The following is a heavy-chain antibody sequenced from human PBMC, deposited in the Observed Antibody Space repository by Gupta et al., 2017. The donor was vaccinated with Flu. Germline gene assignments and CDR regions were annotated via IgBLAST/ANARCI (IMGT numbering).Heavy chain of an antibody. CDR3: AKEGHYDFWSGYNPLYYGMDV. D-gene: IGHD3-3*01. V-gene: IGHV3-23*01. CDR2: ISGSGGST. J-gene: IGHJ6*02. CDR1: GFTFSSYA. Sequence: EVQLLASGGGLVQPGGSLRLSCAASGFTFSSYAMSWVRQAPGKGLEWVSAISGSGGSTYYADSVKGRFTISRDNSKNTLYLQMNSLRAEDTAVYYCAKEGHYDFWSGYNPLYYGMDVWGQGTTVTVSS.